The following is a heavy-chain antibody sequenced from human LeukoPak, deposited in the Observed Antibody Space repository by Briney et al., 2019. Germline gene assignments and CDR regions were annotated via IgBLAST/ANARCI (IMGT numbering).Heavy chain of an antibody. CDR2: IYPGGSDT. CDR3: ASLARRVYVEYYFDY. D-gene: IGHD2-8*01. V-gene: IGHV5-51*01. J-gene: IGHJ4*02. CDR1: GYSFTSYW. Sequence: GEALEISCKGAGYSFTSYWIGWVRQMSGKGVELVGIIYPGGSDTRYRPSFEGQVTMSADKSITTAYLQWSSLKASATAMYYCASLARRVYVEYYFDYWGPGTLVTVSS.